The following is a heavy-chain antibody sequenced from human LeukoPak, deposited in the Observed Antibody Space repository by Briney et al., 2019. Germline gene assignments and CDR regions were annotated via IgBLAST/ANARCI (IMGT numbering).Heavy chain of an antibody. CDR3: ARTSDYYDSSGYFGNYFDY. D-gene: IGHD3-22*01. Sequence: SQTLSLICTVSGGSISSGRYYCSWIRQPAGKGLEWIGRIYTSGSTNYNPSLKSRVTISVDTSKNQFSLKLSSVTAADTAVYYCARTSDYYDSSGYFGNYFDYWGQGTLVTVSS. CDR1: GGSISSGRYY. V-gene: IGHV4-61*02. CDR2: IYTSGST. J-gene: IGHJ4*02.